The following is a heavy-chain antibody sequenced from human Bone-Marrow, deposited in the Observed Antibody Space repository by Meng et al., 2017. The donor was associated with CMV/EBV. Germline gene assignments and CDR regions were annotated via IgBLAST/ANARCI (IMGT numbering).Heavy chain of an antibody. CDR2: IYYSGST. J-gene: IGHJ4*02. CDR3: ARHGSGYFDY. CDR1: GGSISSYF. V-gene: IGHV4-39*01. Sequence: SETLSLTCTVSGGSISSYFWGWIRQPPGKGLEWIGSIYYSGSTYYNPSLKSRVTISVDTSKNQFSLKLSSVTAADTAVYYCARHGSGYFDYWGQGTLVTVSS.